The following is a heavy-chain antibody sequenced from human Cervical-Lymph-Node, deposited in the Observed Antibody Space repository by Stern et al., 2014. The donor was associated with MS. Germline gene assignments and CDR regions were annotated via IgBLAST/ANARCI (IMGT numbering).Heavy chain of an antibody. Sequence: QLQLQESGPGLVKPSQTLSLTCTVSRGSISSAIYYWSWIPQPPGMGLEWIGDISVSCSTYYNPSLKSRVTISVYMSKSQFSLKLNSVTAADTAVYYCARRGDYYTMDVWGQGTTVTVSS. V-gene: IGHV4-31*03. J-gene: IGHJ6*02. D-gene: IGHD3-3*01. CDR3: ARRGDYYTMDV. CDR2: ISVSCST. CDR1: RGSISSAIYY.